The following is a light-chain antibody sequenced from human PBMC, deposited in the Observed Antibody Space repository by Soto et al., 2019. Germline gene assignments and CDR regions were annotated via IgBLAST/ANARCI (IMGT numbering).Light chain of an antibody. Sequence: DIQMTQSPSSLSASVGDRVTITCRASQGIDRWLAWYQQKPGEAPKVLIYAASSLRSGVPSRFSGSGYGTDFSLTISSLQPEDIATYYCQKFNNYPLTFGPGTKVDI. J-gene: IGKJ3*01. CDR2: AAS. CDR1: QGIDRW. CDR3: QKFNNYPLT. V-gene: IGKV1D-16*01.